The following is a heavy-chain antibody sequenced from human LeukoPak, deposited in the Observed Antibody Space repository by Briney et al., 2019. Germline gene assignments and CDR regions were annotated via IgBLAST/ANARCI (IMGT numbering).Heavy chain of an antibody. D-gene: IGHD5-18*01. V-gene: IGHV1-69*13. Sequence: SVKVSCKASGGTLSSYAISWVRQAPGQGLEWMGRIIPIFGTANYAQKFQGRVTITPDEPTSTASMEPSSLSSEDPALYYCARDRVEYSYAHNFDYWGQGTLVPVSS. CDR2: IIPIFGTA. J-gene: IGHJ4*02. CDR3: ARDRVEYSYAHNFDY. CDR1: GGTLSSYA.